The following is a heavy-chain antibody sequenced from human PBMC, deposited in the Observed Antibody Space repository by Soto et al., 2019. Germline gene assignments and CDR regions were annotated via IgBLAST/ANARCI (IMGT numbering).Heavy chain of an antibody. Sequence: QVTLNESGPVLVKPTETLTLTCTVSGFSLSNARMGVSWIRQPPGKALEWLAHIFSNDEKSYSTSLKSRLTISKDTSKSQVVLTMTNMDPVDTATCYCARILRHGGVDYWGQGTLVTVSS. CDR2: IFSNDEK. J-gene: IGHJ4*02. CDR1: GFSLSNARMG. V-gene: IGHV2-26*01. CDR3: ARILRHGGVDY.